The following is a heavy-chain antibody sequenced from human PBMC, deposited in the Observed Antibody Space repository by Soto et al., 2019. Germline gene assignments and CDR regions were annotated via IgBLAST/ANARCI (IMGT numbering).Heavy chain of an antibody. D-gene: IGHD1-7*01. J-gene: IGHJ6*02. CDR3: ARFARELTIMDV. V-gene: IGHV5-51*01. CDR1: GYSFTSYW. Sequence: GESLKISCKGSGYSFTSYWIGWVRQMPGKGLEWMGIIYPGDAETRDRPSFQGQVTISADKSISTAYLQWSSLKASETAMYYCARFARELTIMDVWGQGTTVTVSS. CDR2: IYPGDAET.